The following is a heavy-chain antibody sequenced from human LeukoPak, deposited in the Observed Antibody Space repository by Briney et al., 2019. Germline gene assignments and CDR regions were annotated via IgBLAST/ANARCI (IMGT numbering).Heavy chain of an antibody. Sequence: PGRSLRLSCAASGFTFSSYAMHWVRQAPGKGLEWEAVISYDGSNKYYADSVKGRFTISRDNSKNTLYLQMNSLRAEDTAVYYCARARDSGSYFDYWGQGTLVTVSS. V-gene: IGHV3-30-3*01. CDR2: ISYDGSNK. CDR3: ARARDSGSYFDY. CDR1: GFTFSSYA. D-gene: IGHD1-26*01. J-gene: IGHJ4*02.